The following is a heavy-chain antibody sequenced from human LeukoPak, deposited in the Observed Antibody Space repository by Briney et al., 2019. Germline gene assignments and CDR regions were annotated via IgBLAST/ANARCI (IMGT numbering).Heavy chain of an antibody. CDR2: IIPIFGTV. CDR3: ARSLRREMATTGVLFDYYGMDV. D-gene: IGHD5-24*01. Sequence: SVKVSCKASGGTFSSYAISWVRQAPGQGLEWMGGIIPIFGTVNYAQKFQGRVTITADESTSTAYMELSSLRSEDTAVYYCARSLRREMATTGVLFDYYGMDVRGQGTTVTVSS. J-gene: IGHJ6*02. V-gene: IGHV1-69*13. CDR1: GGTFSSYA.